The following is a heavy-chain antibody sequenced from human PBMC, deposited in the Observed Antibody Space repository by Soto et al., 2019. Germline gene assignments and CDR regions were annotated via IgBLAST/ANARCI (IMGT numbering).Heavy chain of an antibody. CDR2: VYNSGST. V-gene: IGHV4-59*01. CDR1: GGSISSNY. J-gene: IGHJ4*02. Sequence: KAXGTLSLTCTVSGGSISSNYWTWIRQPPGKGLEWIGYVYNSGSTNYNPSLKSRVTISEDTSKSQFSLKVNSMTAADTAVYYCGRYCREAVAGYTLDNWGQGILVTVSS. D-gene: IGHD6-13*01. CDR3: GRYCREAVAGYTLDN.